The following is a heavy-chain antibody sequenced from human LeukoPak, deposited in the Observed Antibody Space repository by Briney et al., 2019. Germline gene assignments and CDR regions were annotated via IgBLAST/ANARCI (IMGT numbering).Heavy chain of an antibody. CDR3: ARFGSLREPIHDY. CDR2: IYCSGST. J-gene: IGHJ4*02. CDR1: GGSISFYY. D-gene: IGHD3-16*01. Sequence: KASETLSLTCSVSGGSISFYYWSWIRQPPGKGLEWIGYIYCSGSTNYNPSLKSRVTISVDTSKNQFSLRLSSVTAADTAVYYCARFGSLREPIHDYWGQGTLVTVSS. V-gene: IGHV4-59*01.